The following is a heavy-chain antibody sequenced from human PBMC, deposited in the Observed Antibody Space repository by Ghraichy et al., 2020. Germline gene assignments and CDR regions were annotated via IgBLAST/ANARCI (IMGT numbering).Heavy chain of an antibody. Sequence: GGSLRLSCSASGFTFSSYAMHWVRQAPGKGLEYVSAISSNGGSTYYADSVKGRFTISRDNSKNTLYLQMSSLRAEDTAVYYCVKGNVDTAMVFDYWGQGTLVTVSS. CDR3: VKGNVDTAMVFDY. J-gene: IGHJ4*02. V-gene: IGHV3-64D*06. CDR2: ISSNGGST. D-gene: IGHD5-18*01. CDR1: GFTFSSYA.